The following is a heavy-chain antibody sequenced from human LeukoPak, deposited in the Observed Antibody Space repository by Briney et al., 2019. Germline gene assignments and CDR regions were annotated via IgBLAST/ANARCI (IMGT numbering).Heavy chain of an antibody. CDR1: GFTFSSSG. CDR3: ATDQSPAGGYGFFDH. D-gene: IGHD3-10*01. V-gene: IGHV3-23*01. Sequence: GGSLWLSCAASGFTFSSSGMTWVRQVPGKGLEWVASISGSGDNTYYTDSAKGRFTVSRDNSKNTLYLQMNSLRAEDTAVYRCATDQSPAGGYGFFDHWGQGALVTVSA. J-gene: IGHJ4*02. CDR2: ISGSGDNT.